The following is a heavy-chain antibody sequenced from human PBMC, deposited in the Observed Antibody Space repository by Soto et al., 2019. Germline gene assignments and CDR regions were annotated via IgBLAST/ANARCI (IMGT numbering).Heavy chain of an antibody. J-gene: IGHJ4*02. CDR1: GGTVTSCNYY. D-gene: IGHD3-3*01. CDR3: ARGVVVSPFVDY. CDR2: INYSGST. V-gene: IGHV4-61*01. Sequence: AETLSLTCTVSGGTVTSCNYYWSWIRQAPGKGLEWIGHINYSGSTNYNPSLKRRATTSVDASNNQFLLMLSSVTAAATAIYYCARGVVVSPFVDYWGQGTLVTVSS.